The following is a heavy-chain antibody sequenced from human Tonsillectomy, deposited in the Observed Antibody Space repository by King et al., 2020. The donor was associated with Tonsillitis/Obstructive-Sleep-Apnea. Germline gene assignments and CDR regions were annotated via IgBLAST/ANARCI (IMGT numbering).Heavy chain of an antibody. J-gene: IGHJ3*02. CDR3: ATRIMITFGGVIVEVGAFDI. Sequence: QLVQSGAEVKKPGASVKVSCKVSGYTLTELSMHWVRQAPGKGLEWMGGFDPEDGETIYAQKFRGRVTMTEDTSTDTAYMELSSLRSEDTAVYYCATRIMITFGGVIVEVGAFDIWGQGTMVTVSS. CDR1: GYTLTELS. V-gene: IGHV1-24*01. D-gene: IGHD3-16*02. CDR2: FDPEDGET.